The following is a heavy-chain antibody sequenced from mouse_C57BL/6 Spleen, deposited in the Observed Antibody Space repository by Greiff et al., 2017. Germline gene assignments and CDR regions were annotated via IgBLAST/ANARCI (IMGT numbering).Heavy chain of an antibody. CDR3: TTWWYYGSSYENAMDY. V-gene: IGHV14-4*01. Sequence: VQLQQSGAELVRPGASVKLSCTASGFNIKDDYMHWVKQRPEQGLEWIGWIDPENGDTEYASKFQGKATITADTSSNTAYLQLSSLTSEDTAVYYCTTWWYYGSSYENAMDYWGQGTSVAVSS. D-gene: IGHD1-1*01. CDR2: IDPENGDT. CDR1: GFNIKDDY. J-gene: IGHJ4*01.